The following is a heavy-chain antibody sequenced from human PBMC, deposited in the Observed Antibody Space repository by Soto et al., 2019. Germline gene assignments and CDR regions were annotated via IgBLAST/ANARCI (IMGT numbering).Heavy chain of an antibody. V-gene: IGHV3-23*01. CDR3: AKFTSQYYLYKYMDV. J-gene: IGHJ6*03. Sequence: SGGSLRLSCAASGFTFSSYAMSWVRQAPRKGLEWVSSIGGSGSSTNYADSVRGRFSISRDNSKNTQYLQMNSLRAEDTAVYYCAKFTSQYYLYKYMDVWGKGTTVTVSS. CDR2: IGGSGSST. CDR1: GFTFSSYA. D-gene: IGHD3-16*01.